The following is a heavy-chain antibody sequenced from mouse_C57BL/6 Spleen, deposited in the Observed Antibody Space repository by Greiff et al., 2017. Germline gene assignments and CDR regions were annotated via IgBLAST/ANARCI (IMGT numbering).Heavy chain of an antibody. CDR1: GYTFTSYW. J-gene: IGHJ2*01. CDR2: IDPSDSYT. Sequence: QVQLQQPGAELVMPGASVKLSCKASGYTFTSYWMHWVKQRPGQGLEWIGEIDPSDSYTNYNQKFKGKSTLTVDKSSSTAYMQLSSLTSEDSAVYYCASGLYDGYPHLDYWGQGTTLTVSS. V-gene: IGHV1-69*01. D-gene: IGHD2-3*01. CDR3: ASGLYDGYPHLDY.